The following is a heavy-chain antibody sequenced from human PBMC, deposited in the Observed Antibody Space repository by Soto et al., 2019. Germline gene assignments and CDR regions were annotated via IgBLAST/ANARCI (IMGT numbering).Heavy chain of an antibody. CDR1: GGSISSYY. CDR2: IYYSGST. Sequence: SETLSLTCTVSGGSISSYYWSWIRQPPGKGLEWIGYIYYSGSTNYNPSLKSRVTISVDTSKNQFSLKLSSVIAADTAVYYCGRLPHGYNFYYFDYWGQGTLVTVSS. D-gene: IGHD5-12*01. J-gene: IGHJ4*02. V-gene: IGHV4-59*08. CDR3: GRLPHGYNFYYFDY.